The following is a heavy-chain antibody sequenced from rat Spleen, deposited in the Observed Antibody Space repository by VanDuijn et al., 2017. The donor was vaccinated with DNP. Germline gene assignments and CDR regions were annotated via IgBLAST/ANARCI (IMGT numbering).Heavy chain of an antibody. V-gene: IGHV5-27*01. J-gene: IGHJ2*01. CDR2: LYTGGGTT. CDR3: AKDSGYGGIYYYFDY. CDR1: GFTFSNYY. Sequence: EVQLVESGGGLVQPGRYLKLSCVASGFTFSNYYMAWVRQAPTKGLELVAYLYTGGGTTYYRDSVQGRFTISRDNARSSLYLQMARLRSEDTSTYYCAKDSGYGGIYYYFDYWGKGVMVTVSS. D-gene: IGHD1-12*02.